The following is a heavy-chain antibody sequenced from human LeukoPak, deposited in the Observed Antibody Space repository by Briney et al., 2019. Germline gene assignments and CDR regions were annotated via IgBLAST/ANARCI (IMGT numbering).Heavy chain of an antibody. D-gene: IGHD5/OR15-5a*01. CDR1: GCSISSYY. J-gene: IGHJ5*02. V-gene: IGHV4-59*01. CDR2: IYYSGST. CDR3: ARGVTYNWFDP. Sequence: SETLSLTCTASGCSISSYYWSWIRQPPGKGLEWIGYIYYSGSTNYNPSLKSRVTISVDTSKNQFSLKLSSVTAADTAVYYCARGVTYNWFDPWGQGTLVTVSS.